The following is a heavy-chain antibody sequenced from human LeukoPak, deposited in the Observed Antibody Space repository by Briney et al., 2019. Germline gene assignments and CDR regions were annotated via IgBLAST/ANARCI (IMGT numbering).Heavy chain of an antibody. J-gene: IGHJ4*02. D-gene: IGHD5-18*01. Sequence: PSETLSLTCTVSGGSISSYYWSWIQQPPGKGLEWIAYIYYSGSTNYNPSLKSRVTISVDTSRNQFSLKLRSVTAADTALYYCARLHTAMLYFDYWGQGTLVTVSP. V-gene: IGHV4-59*08. CDR2: IYYSGST. CDR3: ARLHTAMLYFDY. CDR1: GGSISSYY.